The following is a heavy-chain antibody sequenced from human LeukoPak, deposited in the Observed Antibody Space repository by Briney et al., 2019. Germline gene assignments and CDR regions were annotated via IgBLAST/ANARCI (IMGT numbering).Heavy chain of an antibody. J-gene: IGHJ4*02. Sequence: PGGSLRLSCAASGFTFSSWYMYWARQRPGKGLEWLCRITSDGTTSFYADAVKGRFTISRDNAKNTLYLQMNSLTDEDTAVYYCASPKPDYWGQGTLVTVSS. CDR1: GFTFSSWY. CDR2: ITSDGTTS. V-gene: IGHV3-74*01. CDR3: ASPKPDY.